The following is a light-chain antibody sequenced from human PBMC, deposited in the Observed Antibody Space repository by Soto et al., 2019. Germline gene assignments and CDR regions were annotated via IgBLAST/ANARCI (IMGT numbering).Light chain of an antibody. CDR2: WAS. J-gene: IGKJ3*01. Sequence: DIVMTQSPDSLAVSLGERATINCKSSQSVLYSSNNKNYLAWYQQKPGQPPKLLIYWASTRESGVPDRFSGSGSGTDFTLPISSLQAEDVAVDYCQYGFTFGPGTKVDIK. V-gene: IGKV4-1*01. CDR3: QYGFT. CDR1: QSVLYSSNNKNY.